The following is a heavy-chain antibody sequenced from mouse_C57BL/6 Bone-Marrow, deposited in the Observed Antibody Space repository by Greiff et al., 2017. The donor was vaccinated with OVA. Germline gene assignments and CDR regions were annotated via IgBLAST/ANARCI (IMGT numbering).Heavy chain of an antibody. V-gene: IGHV6-3*01. CDR1: GFTFSNYW. CDR3: TAQNWVFDY. D-gene: IGHD4-1*01. Sequence: DVMLVESGGGLVQPGGSMKLSCVASGFTFSNYWMNWVRQSPEKGLEWVAQIRLKSDNYATHYAESVKGRFTISRDDSKSSVYLQMNNLRAEDTGIYYCTAQNWVFDYWGQGTTLTVSS. J-gene: IGHJ2*01. CDR2: IRLKSDNYAT.